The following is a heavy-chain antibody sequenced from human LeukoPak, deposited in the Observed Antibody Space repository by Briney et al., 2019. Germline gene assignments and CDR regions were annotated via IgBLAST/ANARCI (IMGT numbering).Heavy chain of an antibody. D-gene: IGHD1-26*01. CDR1: GFTFSNAW. CDR2: IKSKTDGGTT. J-gene: IGHJ6*03. V-gene: IGHV3-15*01. CDR3: TIRGPEWELRYYYYYYMDV. Sequence: GGSLRLSCAASGFTFSNAWMSWVRQAPGKGLEWVGRIKSKTDGGTTDYAAPVKGRFTISRDDSKNTLYLQMNSLKTEDTAVYYCTIRGPEWELRYYYYYYMDVWGKGTTVTISS.